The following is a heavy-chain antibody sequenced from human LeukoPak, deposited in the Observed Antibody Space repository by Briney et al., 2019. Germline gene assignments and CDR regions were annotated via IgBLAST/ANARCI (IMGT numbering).Heavy chain of an antibody. D-gene: IGHD6-19*01. J-gene: IGHJ4*02. CDR1: GFTFSSYT. Sequence: PGGSLRLSCAASGFTFSSYTMNWVRQAPEKGLEWVSSISSSTSYISYADSVKGRFTISRDNARNSLYLQMNSLRAEDTAVYYCARGSGWFDYWGQGTLVTVSS. V-gene: IGHV3-21*04. CDR2: ISSSTSYI. CDR3: ARGSGWFDY.